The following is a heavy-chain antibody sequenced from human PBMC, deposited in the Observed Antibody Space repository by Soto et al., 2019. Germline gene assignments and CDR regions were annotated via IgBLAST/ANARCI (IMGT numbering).Heavy chain of an antibody. V-gene: IGHV4-31*03. Sequence: SETLSLTCTVSGGSISSGNYYWSWIRQHPGKGLEWIGYIYYSGSTYYNSSLKSRVTISVDTSKNQFSLKLSSVTAADTAVYYCARVWDSSGPNFDYWGQGTLVTSPQ. J-gene: IGHJ4*02. CDR2: IYYSGST. CDR1: GGSISSGNYY. CDR3: ARVWDSSGPNFDY. D-gene: IGHD3-22*01.